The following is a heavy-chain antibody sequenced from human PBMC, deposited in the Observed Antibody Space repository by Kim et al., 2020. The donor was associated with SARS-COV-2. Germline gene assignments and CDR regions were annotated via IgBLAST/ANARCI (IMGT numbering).Heavy chain of an antibody. CDR2: IYYSGST. Sequence: SETLSLTCTVSGGSISSSSYYWGWIRQPPGKGLEWIGSIYYSGSTYYNPSLKSRVTISVDTSKNQFSLKLSSVTAADTAVYYCARDPCITMIVVAQGYYYGMDVWGQGTPVTVSS. CDR1: GGSISSSSYY. CDR3: ARDPCITMIVVAQGYYYGMDV. J-gene: IGHJ6*02. D-gene: IGHD3-22*01. V-gene: IGHV4-39*02.